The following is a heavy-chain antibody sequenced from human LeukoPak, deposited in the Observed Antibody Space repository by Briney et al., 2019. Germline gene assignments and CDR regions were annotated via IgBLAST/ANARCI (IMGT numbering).Heavy chain of an antibody. J-gene: IGHJ6*03. CDR2: IKQDGSEK. V-gene: IGHV3-7*01. Sequence: PGGSLRLSCAASGFTFSSYWMSWVRQAPGKGLEWVANIKQDGSEKYYVDSVKGRFTISRDNAKNSLYLQMNSLRAEDTAVYYCARDPALGAGYYYMDVWGKGTTVTVSS. CDR3: ARDPALGAGYYYMDV. D-gene: IGHD1-26*01. CDR1: GFTFSSYW.